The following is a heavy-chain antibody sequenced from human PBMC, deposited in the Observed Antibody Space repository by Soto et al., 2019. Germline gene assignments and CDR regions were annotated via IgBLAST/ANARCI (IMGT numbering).Heavy chain of an antibody. CDR3: ASRYGGGSDCDY. J-gene: IGHJ4*02. CDR1: GGSISSSSYY. V-gene: IGHV4-39*01. CDR2: TYYSGST. Sequence: SETLSLTCTVSGGSISSSSYYWDWIRQPPGKGLEWIATTYYSGSTYYNPSLKSRVTTSVDTAENQFSLKLSSVPAADTAVYYCASRYGGGSDCDYWGQGTLVTISS. D-gene: IGHD3-10*01.